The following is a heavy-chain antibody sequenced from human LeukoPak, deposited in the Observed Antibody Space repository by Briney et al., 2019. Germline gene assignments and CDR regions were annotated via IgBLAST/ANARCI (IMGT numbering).Heavy chain of an antibody. V-gene: IGHV4-30-2*01. J-gene: IGHJ4*02. D-gene: IGHD2-21*02. CDR2: IYHSGST. CDR1: GGSISSGGYS. CDR3: ARGNSEVVTAYFDY. Sequence: SQTLSLTCTVSGGSISSGGYSWSWIRQPPGKGLEWNGYIYHSGSTYYNPSLKSRVTISVDRSKNQFSLKLSSVTAADTAVYYCARGNSEVVTAYFDYWGQGTLVTVSS.